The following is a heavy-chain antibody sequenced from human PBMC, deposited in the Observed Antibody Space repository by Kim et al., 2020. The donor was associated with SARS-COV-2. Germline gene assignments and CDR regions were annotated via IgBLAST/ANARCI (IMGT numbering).Heavy chain of an antibody. CDR3: SRRLSYSSGWGGPYCDL. J-gene: IGHJ2*01. CDR1: GGSFSGYY. V-gene: IGHV4-34*01. D-gene: IGHD3-10*01. Sequence: SETLSLTCAVYGGSFSGYYWSWIRQPPGQGLEWIGEINHSGRTNYNPSLKSRVTISVDTSKTQFSLKLTSLTAAAPAVYFCSRRLSYSSGWGGPYCDLWG. CDR2: INHSGRT.